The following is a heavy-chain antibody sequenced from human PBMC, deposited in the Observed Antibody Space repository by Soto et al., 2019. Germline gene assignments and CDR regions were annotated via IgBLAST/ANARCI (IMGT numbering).Heavy chain of an antibody. CDR3: TTVGLAARPLG. J-gene: IGHJ4*02. D-gene: IGHD6-6*01. V-gene: IGHV3-73*01. CDR2: IRSKANSYAT. Sequence: EVQLVESGGGLVQPGGSLKLSCAASGFTFSGSAMHWVRQASGKGLEWVGRIRSKANSYATAYAASVKGRFTISRDDSKNTAYLQMNSLKTEDTAVYYCTTVGLAARPLGWGQGTLVTVSS. CDR1: GFTFSGSA.